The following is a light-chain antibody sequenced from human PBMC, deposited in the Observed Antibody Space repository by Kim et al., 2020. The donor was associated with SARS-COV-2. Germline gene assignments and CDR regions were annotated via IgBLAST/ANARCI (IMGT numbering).Light chain of an antibody. CDR3: ATWDDSLSGWV. Sequence: GQRVSIFCYGRSPKIGSNYVYWYQQLPGTAPKMLMYRNSQRPSGVPDRFSGSKSGSSASLAISGLQSEDEADYYCATWDDSLSGWVFGGGTQLTVL. J-gene: IGLJ3*02. CDR1: SPKIGSNY. V-gene: IGLV1-47*01. CDR2: RNS.